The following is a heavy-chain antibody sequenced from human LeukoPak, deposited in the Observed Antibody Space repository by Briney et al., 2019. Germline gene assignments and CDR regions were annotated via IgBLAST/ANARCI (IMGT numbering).Heavy chain of an antibody. CDR1: GFSLHSHS. CDR3: ARDSSSYKYYYYYMDV. D-gene: IGHD6-6*01. J-gene: IGHJ6*03. V-gene: IGHV3-21*01. Sequence: GGSLRLSCVASGFSLHSHSRKWVRQAPGEGLEWVASISSSSSYIYYADSVKGRFTISRDNAKNSLYLQMNSLRAEDTAVYYCARDSSSYKYYYYYMDVWGKGTTVTVSS. CDR2: ISSSSSYI.